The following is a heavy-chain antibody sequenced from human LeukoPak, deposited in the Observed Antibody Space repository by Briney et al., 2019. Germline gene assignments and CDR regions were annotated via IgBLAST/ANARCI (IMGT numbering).Heavy chain of an antibody. CDR1: GGSISSYY. V-gene: IGHV4-4*09. Sequence: SETLSLTCTVSGGSISSYYWSWIRQPPGKGLEWIGYIYTSGTTNYNTSLKSRVTISVDTSKNQFALKLSSVTAADTAVYYCARGDSGSYYASLVGYYYMDVWGKGTTVTVSS. D-gene: IGHD1-26*01. CDR2: IYTSGTT. J-gene: IGHJ6*03. CDR3: ARGDSGSYYASLVGYYYMDV.